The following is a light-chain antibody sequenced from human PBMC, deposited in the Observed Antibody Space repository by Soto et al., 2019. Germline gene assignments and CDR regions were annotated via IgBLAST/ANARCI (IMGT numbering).Light chain of an antibody. CDR1: SSDVGGYKY. J-gene: IGLJ3*02. Sequence: QAALTQPASVSGSPGQSITISCTGTSSDVGGYKYVSWYQQHPGKAPKLMIYEVSNRPSGVPNRFSGSKSGNTASLTISGLQAEDEADYYCSSYTTVSTGVFGGGTKLTVL. CDR2: EVS. CDR3: SSYTTVSTGV. V-gene: IGLV2-14*01.